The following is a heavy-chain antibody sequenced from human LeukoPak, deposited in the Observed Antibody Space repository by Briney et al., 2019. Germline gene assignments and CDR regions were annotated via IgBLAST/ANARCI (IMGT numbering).Heavy chain of an antibody. Sequence: NTGGSLRLSCAASGFTFSDYYMSWIRQAPGKGLEWVSYISSSGSIIYYADSVKGRFTIPRDNAKNSLYLQMNSLRAEDTAVYYCARELWTTVTTSRHPHDYWGQGTLVTVSS. CDR1: GFTFSDYY. CDR2: ISSSGSII. CDR3: ARELWTTVTTSRHPHDY. D-gene: IGHD4-17*01. V-gene: IGHV3-11*01. J-gene: IGHJ4*02.